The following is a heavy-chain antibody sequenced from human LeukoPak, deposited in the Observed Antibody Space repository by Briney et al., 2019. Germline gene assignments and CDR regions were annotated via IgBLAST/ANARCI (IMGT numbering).Heavy chain of an antibody. Sequence: KPSETLSLTCTVSGGSISSYYWSWLRQPPGKGLEWIGYIYYSGSTNYNPSLKSRVTISVDTSKNQFSLKLSSVTAADTAVYYCARVEYCGGDCWEWFDPWGQGTLVTVSS. D-gene: IGHD2-21*02. CDR3: ARVEYCGGDCWEWFDP. J-gene: IGHJ5*02. CDR1: GGSISSYY. CDR2: IYYSGST. V-gene: IGHV4-59*01.